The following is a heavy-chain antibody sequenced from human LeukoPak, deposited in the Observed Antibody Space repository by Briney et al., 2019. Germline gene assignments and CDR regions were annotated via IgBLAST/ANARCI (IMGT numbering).Heavy chain of an antibody. J-gene: IGHJ6*04. Sequence: PSETLSLTCTVSGGSISSSSYYWGWIRQPPGKGLEWIGSIYYSGSTYYNPSLKSRVTISVDTSKNQFSLKLSSVTAADTAVYYCARAPLGVVVPAAPPMDVWGKGTTVTVSS. D-gene: IGHD2-2*01. V-gene: IGHV4-39*07. CDR2: IYYSGST. CDR3: ARAPLGVVVPAAPPMDV. CDR1: GGSISSSSYY.